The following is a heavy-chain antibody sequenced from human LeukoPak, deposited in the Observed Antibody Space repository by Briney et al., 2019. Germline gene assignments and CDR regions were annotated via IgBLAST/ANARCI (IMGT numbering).Heavy chain of an antibody. CDR2: ISSRSDYI. CDR1: GFTFDGYT. D-gene: IGHD2-21*02. CDR3: ARAEASVTAFDF. V-gene: IGHV3-21*01. Sequence: PGGSLRLSCAASGFTFDGYTMNWVRQAPGKGLEWVASISSRSDYIYYADSVRGRFTVSREYAKNSLSLQMNTLRAEDTATYYCARAEASVTAFDFWGQGSLVTVSS. J-gene: IGHJ4*02.